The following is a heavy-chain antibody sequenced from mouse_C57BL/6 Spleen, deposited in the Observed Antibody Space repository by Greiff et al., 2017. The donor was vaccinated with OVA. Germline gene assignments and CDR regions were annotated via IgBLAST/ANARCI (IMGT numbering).Heavy chain of an antibody. D-gene: IGHD2-4*01. CDR3: AREGIYDYPYYYAMDY. V-gene: IGHV1-61*01. CDR2: IYPSDSET. J-gene: IGHJ4*01. Sequence: QVQLQQPGAELVRPGSSVKLSCKASGYTFTSYWMDWVKQRPGQGLEWIGNIYPSDSETHYNQKFKDKATLTVDKSSSTAYMQLSSLTSEDSAVYYCAREGIYDYPYYYAMDYWGQGTSVTVSS. CDR1: GYTFTSYW.